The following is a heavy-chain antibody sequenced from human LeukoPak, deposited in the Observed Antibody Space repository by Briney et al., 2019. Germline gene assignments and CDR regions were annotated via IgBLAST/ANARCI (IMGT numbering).Heavy chain of an antibody. CDR1: GGSISSYY. Sequence: PSETLSLTCTASGGSISSYYWSWIRQPPGKGLEWIGYIYYSGSTYYNPSLKSRVTISVDTSKNQFSLKLSSVTAADTAVYYCARGEAAAGNNWFDPWGQGTLVTVSS. CDR2: IYYSGST. V-gene: IGHV4-30-4*02. CDR3: ARGEAAAGNNWFDP. J-gene: IGHJ5*02. D-gene: IGHD6-13*01.